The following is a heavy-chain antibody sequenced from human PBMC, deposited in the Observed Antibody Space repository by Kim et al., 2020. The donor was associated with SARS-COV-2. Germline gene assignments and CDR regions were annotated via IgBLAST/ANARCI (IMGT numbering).Heavy chain of an antibody. V-gene: IGHV3-74*01. D-gene: IGHD4-17*01. CDR3: ARTAYGGNSGSWYFDL. J-gene: IGHJ2*01. Sequence: SVRGRFTISRDHAKATLFLQMDRLRAEDTAVYYCARTAYGGNSGSWYFDLWGRGTLVTVSS.